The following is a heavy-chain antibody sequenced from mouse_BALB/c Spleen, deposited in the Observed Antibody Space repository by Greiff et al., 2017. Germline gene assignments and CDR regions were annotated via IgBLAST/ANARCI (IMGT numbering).Heavy chain of an antibody. CDR1: GFTFSSYA. D-gene: IGHD1-1*01. CDR2: ISSGGSYT. CDR3: ARDQDYGSGAY. V-gene: IGHV5-9-4*01. Sequence: EVQVVESGGGLVKPGGSLKLSCAASGFTFSSYAMSWVRQSPEKRLEWVAEISSGGSYTYYPDTVTGRFTISRDNAKNTLYLEMSSLRSEDTAMYYCARDQDYGSGAYWGQGTLVTVSA. J-gene: IGHJ3*01.